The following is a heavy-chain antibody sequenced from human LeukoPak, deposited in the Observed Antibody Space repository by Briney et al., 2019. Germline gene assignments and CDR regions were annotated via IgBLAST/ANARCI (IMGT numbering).Heavy chain of an antibody. Sequence: ASVKASCKVSGYTLTELSMHWVRQAPGKGLEWMGGFDPEDGETIYAQKFQGRVTMTEDTSTDTAYMELSSLRSEDTAVYYCAALPVGDYVSALDYLGQGTLVTVSS. J-gene: IGHJ4*02. V-gene: IGHV1-24*01. CDR1: GYTLTELS. D-gene: IGHD4-17*01. CDR3: AALPVGDYVSALDY. CDR2: FDPEDGET.